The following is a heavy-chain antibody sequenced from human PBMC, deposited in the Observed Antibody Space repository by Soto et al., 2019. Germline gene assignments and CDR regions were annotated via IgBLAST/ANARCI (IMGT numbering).Heavy chain of an antibody. V-gene: IGHV3-15*01. J-gene: IGHJ3*02. D-gene: IGHD1-26*01. Sequence: GGSLRLSCAASGFTFSNAWMSWVRQAPGKGLEWVGRIKSKTDGGTTDYAAPVKGRVTISRDDSKNTLYLQMNSLKTEDTAVYYCATGRGSYYAFDIWGQGTMVTVSS. CDR3: ATGRGSYYAFDI. CDR2: IKSKTDGGTT. CDR1: GFTFSNAW.